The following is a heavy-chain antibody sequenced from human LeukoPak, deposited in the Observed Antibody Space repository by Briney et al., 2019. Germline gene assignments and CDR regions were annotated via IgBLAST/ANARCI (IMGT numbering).Heavy chain of an antibody. D-gene: IGHD1-26*01. Sequence: GGSLRLSCAASRFTFTNYAMSWVRQAPGKGLEWVSAISDSGGSTYYADSVKGRFTISRDNSKNTLYLQMNSLRAEDTAVYYCARGLKWELPLAYWGQGTLVTVSS. CDR3: ARGLKWELPLAY. V-gene: IGHV3-23*01. CDR2: ISDSGGST. J-gene: IGHJ4*02. CDR1: RFTFTNYA.